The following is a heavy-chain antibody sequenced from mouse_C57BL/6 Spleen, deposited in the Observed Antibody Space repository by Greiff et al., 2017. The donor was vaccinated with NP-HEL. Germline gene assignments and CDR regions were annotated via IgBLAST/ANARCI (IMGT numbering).Heavy chain of an antibody. CDR2: IWTGGGT. D-gene: IGHD2-4*01. CDR3: ARTFYYDYDWDAMDD. Sequence: VQLVESGPGLVAPSQRLSITCTVSGFSLTSSAISWVRPPPGKGLEWLGVIWTGGGTHYNSALKSRLSISKDNSKSQVFLKMNSLHTDDTARYYCARTFYYDYDWDAMDDWGQGTSVTVSS. CDR1: GFSLTSSA. V-gene: IGHV2-9-1*01. J-gene: IGHJ4*01.